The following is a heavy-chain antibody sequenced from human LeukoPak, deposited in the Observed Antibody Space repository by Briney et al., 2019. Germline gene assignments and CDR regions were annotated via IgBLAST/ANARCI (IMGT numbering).Heavy chain of an antibody. CDR1: GGSISSSNW. CDR3: ARVHPHYYGSGSYYAYYYYYGMDA. Sequence: SGTLSLTCAVSGGSISSSNWWSWVRQPPGKGLEWIGEIYHSGSTNYNPSLKSRVTISVDTSKNQFSLKLSSVTAADTAVYYCARVHPHYYGSGSYYAYYYYYGMDAWGQGTTVTVSS. CDR2: IYHSGST. J-gene: IGHJ6*02. V-gene: IGHV4-4*02. D-gene: IGHD3-10*01.